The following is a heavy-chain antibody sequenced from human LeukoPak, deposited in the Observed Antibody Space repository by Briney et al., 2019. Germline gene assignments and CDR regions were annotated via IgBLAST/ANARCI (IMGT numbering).Heavy chain of an antibody. D-gene: IGHD6-19*01. V-gene: IGHV4-59*01. CDR2: IYYSGST. CDR3: ARFPRQWLIADAFDI. J-gene: IGHJ3*02. CDR1: GGSISSNY. Sequence: SETLSLTCTVSGGSISSNYWSWIRQPPGKGLEWIGYIYYSGSTNYNPSLKSRVTISVDTSKNQFSLKLSSVTAADTAVYYCARFPRQWLIADAFDIWGQGTMVTVSS.